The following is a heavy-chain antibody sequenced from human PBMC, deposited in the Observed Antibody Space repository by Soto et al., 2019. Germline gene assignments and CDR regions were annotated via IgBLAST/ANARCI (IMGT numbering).Heavy chain of an antibody. V-gene: IGHV4-59*01. D-gene: IGHD4-17*01. CDR2: IYYRGST. CDR3: ARDLRFQGHDYADYLGYGLEV. CDR1: VGSISPYY. Sequence: SETLSLTCTFSVGSISPYYWSCIRHSPGKWLEWLGYIYYRGSTDYNPSLKSRVTISVDTSKNQFSLNLSSVTAADTDVYYCARDLRFQGHDYADYLGYGLEVWGQGTAVIVSS. J-gene: IGHJ6*01.